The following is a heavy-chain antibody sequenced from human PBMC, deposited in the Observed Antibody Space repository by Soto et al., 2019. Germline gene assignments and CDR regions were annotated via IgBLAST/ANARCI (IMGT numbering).Heavy chain of an antibody. CDR2: ISNSGNNM. J-gene: IGHJ4*02. CDR1: GFIFSDYH. Sequence: GGSLRLSCAASGFIFSDYHMSWIRQAPGKGLEWVAYISNSGNNMYYADSVKGRFTISRDNADNSLYLQMNSLRADDTAVYSCVGVLSYSDPYFDHWGQGTLVTVSS. D-gene: IGHD5-12*01. CDR3: VGVLSYSDPYFDH. V-gene: IGHV3-11*01.